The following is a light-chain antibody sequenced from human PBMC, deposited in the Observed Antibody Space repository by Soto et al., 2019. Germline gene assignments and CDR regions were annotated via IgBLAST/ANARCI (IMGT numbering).Light chain of an antibody. V-gene: IGKV3-20*01. CDR2: GAS. J-gene: IGKJ4*01. Sequence: EIALTQSPGTLSLSPGERATLSCRASQSVSASYLAWYQQKPGQAPRLLIYGASSRATGIPDRFSGSGSGTDFTLTISRLEPEDFAVYYCQQYGSSSLTFGGGTKVEIK. CDR3: QQYGSSSLT. CDR1: QSVSASY.